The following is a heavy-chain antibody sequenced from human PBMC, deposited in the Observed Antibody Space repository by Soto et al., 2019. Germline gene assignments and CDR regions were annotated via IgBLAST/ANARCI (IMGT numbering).Heavy chain of an antibody. J-gene: IGHJ4*02. D-gene: IGHD5-18*01. Sequence: QAQLVESGGGVVQPGRSLRLSCAASGFAFSSYGMHWVRQAPGTGLEWVAVISYDGSLQHYADSVKGRFTISRDNSKNMLLLQMSSLRAEYTAVYYCVSDRGYGHASVPYSWGQGTLVSVSS. CDR2: ISYDGSLQ. CDR3: VSDRGYGHASVPYS. V-gene: IGHV3-30*03. CDR1: GFAFSSYG.